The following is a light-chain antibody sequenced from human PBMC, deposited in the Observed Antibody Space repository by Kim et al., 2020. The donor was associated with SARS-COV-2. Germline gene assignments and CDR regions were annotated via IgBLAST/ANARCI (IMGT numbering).Light chain of an antibody. CDR2: RAS. CDR1: QNLNSY. CDR3: QQNYRVPPT. V-gene: IGKV1-39*01. J-gene: IGKJ5*01. Sequence: ASGGDRDTIFCRASQNLNSYVIWYQQKSGRAPTLLIYRASNVQSGVPKRFRGSGSGTDFTLIISGLQPEDFATYYCQQNYRVPPTFGQGTRLEIK.